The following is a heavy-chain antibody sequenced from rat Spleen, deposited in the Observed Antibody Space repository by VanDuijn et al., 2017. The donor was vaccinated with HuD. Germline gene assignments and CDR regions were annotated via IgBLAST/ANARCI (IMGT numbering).Heavy chain of an antibody. CDR2: ISTGGGNT. CDR3: ARRHYGYTDYFDY. V-gene: IGHV5S13*01. CDR1: GFTFDDYG. Sequence: EVKLVESGGGLVQPGRSLKLSCAASGFTFDDYGMAWVRQAPKNGLEWVASISTGGGNTYYRDSVKGRFTISRDNAKSSLYLQMDSLRSEDTATYYCARRHYGYTDYFDYWGQGVMVTVSS. J-gene: IGHJ2*01. D-gene: IGHD1-9*01.